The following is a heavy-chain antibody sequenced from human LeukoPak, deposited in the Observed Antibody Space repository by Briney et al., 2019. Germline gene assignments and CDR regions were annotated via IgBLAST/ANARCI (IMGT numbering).Heavy chain of an antibody. D-gene: IGHD2-15*01. V-gene: IGHV1-69*05. Sequence: SVKVSCKASGYTFTSYGISWVRQAPGQGLEWMGGIIPIFGTANYAQKFQGRVTITTDESTSTAYMELSSLRSEDTAVYYCARGSKALVAATYDWGQGTLVTVSS. CDR2: IIPIFGTA. CDR1: GYTFTSYG. CDR3: ARGSKALVAATYD. J-gene: IGHJ4*02.